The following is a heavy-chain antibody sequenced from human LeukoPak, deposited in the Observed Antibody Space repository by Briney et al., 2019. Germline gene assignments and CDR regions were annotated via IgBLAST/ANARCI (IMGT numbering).Heavy chain of an antibody. CDR3: ARYGSLNFDY. CDR1: GFTFNLYS. V-gene: IGHV3-21*01. J-gene: IGHJ4*02. D-gene: IGHD1-1*01. CDR2: ISSSSSFI. Sequence: MTGGSLRLSCAASGFTFNLYSMNWVRQAPGKGLEWVSSISSSSSFIYYADSVKGRFTISRDNAKNSLYLQIHSLRAEDTAVYYCARYGSLNFDYWGQGALVTVSS.